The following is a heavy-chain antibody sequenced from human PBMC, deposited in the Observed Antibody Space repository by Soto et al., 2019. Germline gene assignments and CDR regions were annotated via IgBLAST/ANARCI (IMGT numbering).Heavy chain of an antibody. D-gene: IGHD5-18*01. J-gene: IGHJ4*02. CDR1: CGSINSGDYY. CDR2: IYYSGST. Sequence: PSETLSLTRTVSCGSINSGDYYWGWIPPPPGKGLEWIGYIYYSGSTYYNPSLKSRVTISVDTSKNQFSLKLSSVTAADTAVYYCASGYSYDTLDLRYWGQGTLVTVSS. V-gene: IGHV4-30-4*01. CDR3: ASGYSYDTLDLRY.